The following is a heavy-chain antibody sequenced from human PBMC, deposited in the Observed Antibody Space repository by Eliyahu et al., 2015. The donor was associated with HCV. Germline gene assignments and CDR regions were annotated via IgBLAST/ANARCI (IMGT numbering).Heavy chain of an antibody. J-gene: IGHJ5*02. CDR2: SNPNSGXT. D-gene: IGHD2-2*01. V-gene: IGHV1-2*02. CDR1: GYTFTGYY. CDR3: ARGPYCSSTSCRNWFDP. Sequence: QVQLVQSGAEXKKPGASVKVSCKASGYTFTGYYMHWVRQAPGQGLXWMGWSNPNSGXTNYAQKFQGRVTMTRDTSISTAYMELSRLRSDDTAVYYCARGPYCSSTSCRNWFDPWGQGTLVTVSS.